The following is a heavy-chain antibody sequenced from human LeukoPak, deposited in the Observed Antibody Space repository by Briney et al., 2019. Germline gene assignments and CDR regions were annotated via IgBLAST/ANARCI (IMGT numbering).Heavy chain of an antibody. CDR3: AINHDY. Sequence: GGSLRLSCTASGSIFGTYWMTWVRQAPGKGLEWVAIIREDGSEKFYVASVKGRFTISRDIPNNSVYQQMNSLRVEDTAVYYCAINHDYWGQGTLVTVSS. CDR2: IREDGSEK. CDR1: GSIFGTYW. J-gene: IGHJ4*02. V-gene: IGHV3-7*01.